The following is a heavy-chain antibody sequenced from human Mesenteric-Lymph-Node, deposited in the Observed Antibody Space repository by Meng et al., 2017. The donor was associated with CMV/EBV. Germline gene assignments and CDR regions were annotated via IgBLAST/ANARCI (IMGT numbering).Heavy chain of an antibody. V-gene: IGHV3-33*06. J-gene: IGHJ6*02. D-gene: IGHD6-6*01. CDR3: AKDEAISSSSSNYYYHYHGMDV. CDR1: GFTFSSYG. Sequence: GESLKISCAASGFTFSSYGMHWVRQAPGKGLEWVAVIWYDGSNKYYSDSVKGRFTISSDNSKNTLYLQMNSLRAEDTAVYYCAKDEAISSSSSNYYYHYHGMDVWGQGTTVTVSS. CDR2: IWYDGSNK.